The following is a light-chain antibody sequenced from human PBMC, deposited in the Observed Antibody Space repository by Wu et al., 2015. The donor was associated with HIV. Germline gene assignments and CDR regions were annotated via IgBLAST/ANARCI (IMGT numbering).Light chain of an antibody. V-gene: IGKV1-5*03. CDR2: QAS. J-gene: IGKJ2*01. CDR1: QSVSTW. Sequence: DIQMTQSPSTLSASLGDRVTITCRASQSVSTWLAWYQQKAGKAPKLLIHQASSLESGVPVRFSGSGSGTEFTLTISNLQPDDFATYFCHHFNVHHTFGQGTKLEI. CDR3: HHFNVHHT.